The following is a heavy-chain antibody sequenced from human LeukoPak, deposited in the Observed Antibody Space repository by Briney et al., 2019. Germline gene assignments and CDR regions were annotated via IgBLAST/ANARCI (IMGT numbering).Heavy chain of an antibody. CDR2: IRYDGSNK. D-gene: IGHD3-22*01. V-gene: IGHV3-30*02. J-gene: IGHJ4*02. CDR3: AKRGLSRSSGYYYDY. Sequence: GGSLRLSCAASGFTFSSYWMSWVRQAPGKGLEWVAFIRYDGSNKYYADSVKGRFTISRDNSKNTLYLQMNSLRAEDTAVYYCAKRGLSRSSGYYYDYWGQGTLVTVSS. CDR1: GFTFSSYW.